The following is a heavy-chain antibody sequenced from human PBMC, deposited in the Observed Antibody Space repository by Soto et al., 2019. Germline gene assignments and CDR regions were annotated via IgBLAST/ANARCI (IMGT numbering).Heavy chain of an antibody. Sequence: SETLSLTCTVSGGSISSGGYYWSWIRQHPGKGLEWIGYIYYSGSTYYNPSLKSRVTISVDTSKNQFSLKLSSVTAADTAVYYCARGRGVRGVIDYWGQGTLVTVSS. J-gene: IGHJ4*02. D-gene: IGHD3-10*01. CDR1: GGSISSGGYY. CDR2: IYYSGST. CDR3: ARGRGVRGVIDY. V-gene: IGHV4-31*03.